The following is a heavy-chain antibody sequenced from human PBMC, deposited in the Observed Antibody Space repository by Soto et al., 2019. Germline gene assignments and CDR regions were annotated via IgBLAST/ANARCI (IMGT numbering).Heavy chain of an antibody. D-gene: IGHD2-21*02. V-gene: IGHV1-46*01. J-gene: IGHJ4*02. CDR1: ADTFTSYY. CDR3: ARDWWLLAYPHGRISY. Sequence: EASVKVSCKAPADTFTSYYIHWVRQAPGHGLEWMGIINPNGGSTRFAQTFQGRITMTTDTSTSTVYMELRSLRSEDTAVYYCARDWWLLAYPHGRISYWGQGTLVTVSS. CDR2: INPNGGST.